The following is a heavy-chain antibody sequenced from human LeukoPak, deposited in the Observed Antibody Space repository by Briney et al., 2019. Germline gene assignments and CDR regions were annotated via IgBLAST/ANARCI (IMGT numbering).Heavy chain of an antibody. CDR2: IYPDDSDT. D-gene: IGHD2-8*01. CDR3: ARHGHCTNGVCYSNYYYYMDV. J-gene: IGHJ6*03. Sequence: PGESLTISCKGSEYSFTSYWIGWVRQMPGKGLEWMGIIYPDDSDTRYSPSFEGQVIISVDKSINTAYLQWSSLKASDTATYYCARHGHCTNGVCYSNYYYYMDVWGKGTTVTVSS. CDR1: EYSFTSYW. V-gene: IGHV5-51*01.